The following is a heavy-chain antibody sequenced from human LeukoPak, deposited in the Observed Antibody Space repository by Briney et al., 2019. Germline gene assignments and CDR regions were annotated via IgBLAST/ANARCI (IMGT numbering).Heavy chain of an antibody. V-gene: IGHV4-39*07. CDR1: GGSISSSGYY. J-gene: IGHJ4*02. D-gene: IGHD4-23*01. Sequence: SSETLSLTCTVSGGSISSSGYYWGWVRQPPGKEMEWIGSISSGGSTFYIPSLESRLTISLDTSKSQFSLKLSSVTVADTAVYYCARDGGNFDIDYWGQGTLVTVSS. CDR2: ISSGGST. CDR3: ARDGGNFDIDY.